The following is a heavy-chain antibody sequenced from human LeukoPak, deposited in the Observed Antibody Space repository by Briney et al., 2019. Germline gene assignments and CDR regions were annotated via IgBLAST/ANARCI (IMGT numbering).Heavy chain of an antibody. J-gene: IGHJ4*02. V-gene: IGHV3-23*01. D-gene: IGHD6-13*01. CDR1: AFTFSNYA. CDR2: ITGSGGST. CDR3: AKHSSQGIFDY. Sequence: HTGGSLRLSCAASAFTFSNYAMSWVRQAPGKWLEWVSAITGSGGSTYYEDSVKGRFTISRDNSKNTLYLQLNSLRAEDTAVYYCAKHSSQGIFDYWGQGTLVTVSS.